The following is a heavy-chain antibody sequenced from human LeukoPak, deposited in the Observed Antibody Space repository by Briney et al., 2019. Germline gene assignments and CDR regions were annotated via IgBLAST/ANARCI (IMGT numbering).Heavy chain of an antibody. V-gene: IGHV1-8*01. CDR2: MNPNSGNT. D-gene: IGHD3-10*01. CDR3: AREKITMVRGVIIPLLRY. Sequence: ASVKVSCKASGYTFTSYDINWVRQATGQGLEWMGWMNPNSGNTGYAQKFQGRVTMTRNTSISTAYMELSSLRSEDTAVYYCAREKITMVRGVIIPLLRYWGQGTLVTVSS. CDR1: GYTFTSYD. J-gene: IGHJ4*02.